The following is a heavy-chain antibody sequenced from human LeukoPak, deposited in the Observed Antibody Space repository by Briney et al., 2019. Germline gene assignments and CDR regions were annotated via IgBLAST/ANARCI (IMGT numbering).Heavy chain of an antibody. D-gene: IGHD1-26*01. J-gene: IGHJ4*02. Sequence: PGGSLRLSCAASGFTFSSYSMNWVRQAPAKGLGWDSYMSSSRSTITYADSVKDRFTISRDNAKNSLYLQMNSLRAEDTGVYYCARDGSYEPLDYWGQGTLVTVSS. V-gene: IGHV3-48*01. CDR1: GFTFSSYS. CDR2: MSSSRSTI. CDR3: ARDGSYEPLDY.